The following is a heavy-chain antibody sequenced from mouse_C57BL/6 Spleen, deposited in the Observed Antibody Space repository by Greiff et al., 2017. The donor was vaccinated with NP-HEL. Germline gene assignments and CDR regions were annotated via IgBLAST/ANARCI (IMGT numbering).Heavy chain of an antibody. CDR1: GYTFTSYW. Sequence: QVQLQQPGAELVRPGTSVKLSCKASGYTFTSYWMHWVKQRPGQGLEWIGVIDPSDSYTNYNQKFKGKATLTVDTSSSTAYMQLSSLTSEYSAVYYCARERGSSGYSLAYWGQGTLVTVSA. J-gene: IGHJ3*01. V-gene: IGHV1-59*01. CDR2: IDPSDSYT. D-gene: IGHD3-2*02. CDR3: ARERGSSGYSLAY.